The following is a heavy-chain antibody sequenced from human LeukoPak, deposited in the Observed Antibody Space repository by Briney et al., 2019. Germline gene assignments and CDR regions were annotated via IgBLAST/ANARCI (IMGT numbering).Heavy chain of an antibody. D-gene: IGHD1-14*01. Sequence: SETLSLTCTVSGGSISSYYWSWVRQPPGKGLEWIGYIYYSGSTNYNPSLKSRVTISVDTSKNQFSLKLSSVTAADTAVYYCAKPGVHPYYFDYWGQGTLVTVSS. CDR1: GGSISSYY. J-gene: IGHJ4*02. CDR2: IYYSGST. V-gene: IGHV4-59*12. CDR3: AKPGVHPYYFDY.